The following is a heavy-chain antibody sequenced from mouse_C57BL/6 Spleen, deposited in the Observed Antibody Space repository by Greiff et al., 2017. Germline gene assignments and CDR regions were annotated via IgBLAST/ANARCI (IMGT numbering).Heavy chain of an antibody. V-gene: IGHV1-61*01. CDR3: ARWGFIATVVATGCCDV. Sequence: QVQLQQSGAELVRPGSSVKLSCKASGYTFTSYWMDWVKQRPGQGLEWIGNIYPSDSETHYNQKFKDKATLTVDKSSSTAYMQLSSLTSEDSAVYYCARWGFIATVVATGCCDVGGTGTTVTVSA. CDR2: IYPSDSET. D-gene: IGHD1-1*01. J-gene: IGHJ1*03. CDR1: GYTFTSYW.